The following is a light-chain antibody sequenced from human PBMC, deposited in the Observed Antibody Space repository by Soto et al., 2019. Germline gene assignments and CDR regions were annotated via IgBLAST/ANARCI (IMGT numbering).Light chain of an antibody. CDR1: QSVSSS. J-gene: IGKJ5*01. CDR2: DAS. V-gene: IGKV3-11*01. CDR3: QQRSNWPLIT. Sequence: EIVLTQSPATLSLSPGERATLSCRASQSVSSSLAWHQQKPGQAPRLLIYDASNRATGIPARFSGSGSGTDFTLTISSLEPEDVAVYYCQQRSNWPLITFGQGTRLEIK.